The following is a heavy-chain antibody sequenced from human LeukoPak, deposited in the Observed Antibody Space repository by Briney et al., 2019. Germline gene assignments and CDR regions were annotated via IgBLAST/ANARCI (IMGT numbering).Heavy chain of an antibody. D-gene: IGHD6-13*01. CDR1: GFTVSSNY. CDR2: IYSGGST. CDR3: ARFGYSSSWYVAGMVV. J-gene: IGHJ6*02. Sequence: GGSLRLSCAASGFTVSSNYMSWVRQAPGKGLEWVSVIYSGGSTYYADSVKGRFTISRDNSKNTLYLQMNSLRAEDTAVYYCARFGYSSSWYVAGMVVWGQGTTVTVSS. V-gene: IGHV3-53*01.